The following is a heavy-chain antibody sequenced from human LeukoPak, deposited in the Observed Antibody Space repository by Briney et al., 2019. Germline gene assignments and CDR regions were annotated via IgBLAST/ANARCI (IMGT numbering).Heavy chain of an antibody. V-gene: IGHV1-69*13. Sequence: ASVKVSCKASGGTFSSYAISWVRQAPGQGLEWMGGIIPIFGIANYAQKFQGRVTITADESTSTAYMELSSLRSEDTAVYYCARVGGAPIYYYMDVWGKGTTVTVSS. CDR2: IIPIFGIA. CDR1: GGTFSSYA. D-gene: IGHD1-26*01. J-gene: IGHJ6*03. CDR3: ARVGGAPIYYYMDV.